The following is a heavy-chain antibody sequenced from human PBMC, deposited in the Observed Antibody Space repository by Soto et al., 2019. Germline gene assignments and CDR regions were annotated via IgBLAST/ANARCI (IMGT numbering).Heavy chain of an antibody. CDR1: GYTFTSYA. D-gene: IGHD3-22*01. CDR2: INAGNGNT. V-gene: IGHV1-3*01. J-gene: IGHJ4*02. Sequence: ASVKVSCKASGYTFTSYAMHWVRQAPGQRLEWMGWINAGNGNTKYSQKFQGRVTITRDTSASTAYMGLSSLRSEDTAVYYCARAPSIYDSSGYYYENTLYYYFDYWGQGNLVTVS. CDR3: ARAPSIYDSSGYYYENTLYYYFDY.